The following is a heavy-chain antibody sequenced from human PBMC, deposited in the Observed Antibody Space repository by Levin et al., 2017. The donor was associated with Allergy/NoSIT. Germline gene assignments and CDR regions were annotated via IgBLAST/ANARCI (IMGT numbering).Heavy chain of an antibody. CDR1: GGSISSYY. D-gene: IGHD1-7*01. V-gene: IGHV4-59*08. Sequence: TASETLSLTCTVSGGSISSYYWSWIRQPPGKGLEWIGYIYYSGSTNYNPSLQSRVTISVDTSKNQFSLKLSSVTAADTAVYYCARLVAVTGTTDYFDYWGQGTLVTVSS. CDR3: ARLVAVTGTTDYFDY. J-gene: IGHJ4*02. CDR2: IYYSGST.